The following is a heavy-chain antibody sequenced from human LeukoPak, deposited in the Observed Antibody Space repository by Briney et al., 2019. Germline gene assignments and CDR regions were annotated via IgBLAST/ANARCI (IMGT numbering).Heavy chain of an antibody. CDR3: ATDLGYCSGGSCRDY. CDR2: ISVYNGNT. CDR1: GYTFTSYG. D-gene: IGHD2-15*01. V-gene: IGHV1-18*01. Sequence: ASVKVSCKASGYTFTSYGISWVRQAPGQGLEWMGWISVYNGNTNYAQKLQGRVTMTTDTSTSTAYMELRSLRSDDAAVYYCATDLGYCSGGSCRDYWGQGTLVTVSS. J-gene: IGHJ4*02.